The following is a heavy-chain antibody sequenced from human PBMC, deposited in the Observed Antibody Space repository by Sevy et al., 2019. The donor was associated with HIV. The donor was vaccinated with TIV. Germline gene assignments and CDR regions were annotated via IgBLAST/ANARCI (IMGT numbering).Heavy chain of an antibody. D-gene: IGHD1-26*01. CDR2: IGWNSDII. CDR3: AKDMDPRYIYYYMDV. Sequence: GGSLRLSCAASGFTFDDYAMHWVRQAPGKGLEWVSGIGWNSDIIAYADSVMGRFTISRDNAKNSLYPQMDSLRPEDTALYYCAKDMDPRYIYYYMDVWGKGTTVTVSS. V-gene: IGHV3-9*01. J-gene: IGHJ6*03. CDR1: GFTFDDYA.